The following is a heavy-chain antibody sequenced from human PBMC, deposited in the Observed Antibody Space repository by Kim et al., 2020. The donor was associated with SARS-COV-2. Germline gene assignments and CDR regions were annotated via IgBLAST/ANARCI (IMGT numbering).Heavy chain of an antibody. D-gene: IGHD6-19*01. V-gene: IGHV3-48*03. CDR3: ARAVAGYNSLYLYMDV. J-gene: IGHJ6*03. CDR2: TSRGGETL. CDR1: GFTFSSYE. Sequence: PGGSLRLSCAASGFTFSSYEMNWVRQPPGKGLEWVSFTSRGGETLYYADSVKGRFTISRDNAKNSLHLQMSSLRAEDTAVYYCARAVAGYNSLYLYMDVWGKGTTVAVSS.